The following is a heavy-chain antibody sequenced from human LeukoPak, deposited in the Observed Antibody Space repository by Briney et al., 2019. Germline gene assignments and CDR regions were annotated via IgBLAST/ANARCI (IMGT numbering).Heavy chain of an antibody. CDR1: GGSISSYY. V-gene: IGHV4-59*12. CDR2: IYYSGST. J-gene: IGHJ5*02. Sequence: SETLSLTCTVSGGSISSYYWSWIRQPPGKGLEWIGYIYYSGSTNYNPSLKSRVTISVDTSKNQFSLKLSSVTAADTAVYYCARDVRTDYDFSNWFDPWGQGTLVTVSS. CDR3: ARDVRTDYDFSNWFDP. D-gene: IGHD3-3*01.